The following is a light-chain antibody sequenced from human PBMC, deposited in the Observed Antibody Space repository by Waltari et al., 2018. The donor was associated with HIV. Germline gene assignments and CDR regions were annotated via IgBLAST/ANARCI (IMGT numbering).Light chain of an antibody. CDR3: GTWDNSLEIWV. J-gene: IGLJ3*02. Sequence: QSVLTQPPSVSAASGQRITISCSGSSSNIANNFVSWYQQFPQTTPKLLIYDNYKRPSGNSDRFSGSKSGTSASLAISGLQPADEADYYCGTWDNSLEIWVFGGGTKVTVV. CDR2: DNY. V-gene: IGLV1-51*01. CDR1: SSNIANNF.